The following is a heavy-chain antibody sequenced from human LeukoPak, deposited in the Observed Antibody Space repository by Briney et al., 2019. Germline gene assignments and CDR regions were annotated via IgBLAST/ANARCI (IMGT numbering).Heavy chain of an antibody. Sequence: QSGGSLRLSCAASGFTFSSSAMSWVRQAPGKGLEWVSAISNNGGYTYYADSVEGRFTISRDNSKNTLYLQMNGLRAEDTAVYYCARDVSGSIGYWGQGTLVTVSS. J-gene: IGHJ4*02. V-gene: IGHV3-23*01. D-gene: IGHD3-10*01. CDR3: ARDVSGSIGY. CDR2: ISNNGGYT. CDR1: GFTFSSSA.